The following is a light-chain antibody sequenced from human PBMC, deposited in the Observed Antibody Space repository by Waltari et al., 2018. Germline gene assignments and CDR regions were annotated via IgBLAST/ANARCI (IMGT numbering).Light chain of an antibody. CDR1: QSISNW. J-gene: IGKJ4*01. CDR2: KAS. Sequence: DIQMTQSPSTLSSSVGNRVTIPCRASQSISNWLAWYQQKPGKAPKLLIYKASTLESGVPSRFSGGGSGTEFALTFSSLQPDDFATYYCQQYNSYSLLTFGGGTKVEIK. CDR3: QQYNSYSLLT. V-gene: IGKV1-5*03.